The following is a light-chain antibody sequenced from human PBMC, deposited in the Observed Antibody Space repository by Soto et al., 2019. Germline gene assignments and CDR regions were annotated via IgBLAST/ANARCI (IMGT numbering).Light chain of an antibody. J-gene: IGLJ1*01. CDR1: SSDVGGYNY. CDR2: KVS. CDR3: DSYTSSRAYV. Sequence: QSALTQPASVSGSPGQSITISCTGTSSDVGGYNYVSWYQQQSGKAPKLIINKVSYRPSGVSNRFSGSKSGNTASLTISGLQAEDEADYYCDSYTSSRAYVFGIGTKLTVL. V-gene: IGLV2-14*01.